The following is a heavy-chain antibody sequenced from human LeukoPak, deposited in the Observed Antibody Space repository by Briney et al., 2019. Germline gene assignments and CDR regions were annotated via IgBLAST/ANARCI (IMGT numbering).Heavy chain of an antibody. CDR2: IYSGGST. D-gene: IGHD4-17*01. CDR3: ARDQPYDYGDYVDY. J-gene: IGHJ4*02. V-gene: IGHV3-66*02. CDR1: GFTVSSNY. Sequence: GGSLRLSCAASGFTVSSNYMSWVRQAPGKGLEWVSVIYSGGSTYYADSVKGRFTISRDNSKNTLYLQMNSLRAEDTAVYYSARDQPYDYGDYVDYWGQGTLVTVSS.